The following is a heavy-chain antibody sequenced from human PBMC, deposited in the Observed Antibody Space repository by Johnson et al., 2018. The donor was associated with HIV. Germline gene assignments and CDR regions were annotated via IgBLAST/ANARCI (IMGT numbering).Heavy chain of an antibody. J-gene: IGHJ3*02. CDR2: IYSGGST. Sequence: VQLVESGGGLIQPGGSLRLSCAASGFTVSSNYMSWVRQAPGKGLEWVAVIYSGGSTYYADSVKGRFTISRDNSKNTPYLQLNGLRAEDTALYYCAKAVAGGCDAFDIWGQGTMVTVSS. CDR1: GFTVSSNY. D-gene: IGHD6-13*01. CDR3: AKAVAGGCDAFDI. V-gene: IGHV3-53*01.